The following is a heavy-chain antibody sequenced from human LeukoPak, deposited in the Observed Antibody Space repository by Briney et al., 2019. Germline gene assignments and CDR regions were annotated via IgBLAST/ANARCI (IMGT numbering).Heavy chain of an antibody. CDR2: INPNSGGT. CDR3: ARDHVTAYGMDV. D-gene: IGHD3-16*01. V-gene: IGHV1-2*02. J-gene: IGHJ6*02. CDR1: RYTFTGYY. Sequence: ASVKVSCKASRYTFTGYYMHWVRQAPGQGLEWMGWINPNSGGTNYAQKFQGRVTMTRDTSISTAYMELSRLRSDDTAVYYCARDHVTAYGMDVWGQGTTVTVSS.